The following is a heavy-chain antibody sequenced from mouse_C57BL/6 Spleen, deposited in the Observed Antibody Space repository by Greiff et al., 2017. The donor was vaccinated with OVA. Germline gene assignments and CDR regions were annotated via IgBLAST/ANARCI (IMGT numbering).Heavy chain of an antibody. CDR3: GREDYGWYLDA. J-gene: IGHJ1*03. CDR1: GYTFTSYW. D-gene: IGHD2-4*01. CDR2: INPRNGGT. Sequence: VQLQQPGTELVKPGASVKLSCKASGYTFTSYWMHWVKQRPGQGLEWIGNINPRNGGTNYNEKFKCKATLTVDKSSSTAYMQLSSLTSEDSAVYYYGREDYGWYLDAWGRGTRVTVAS. V-gene: IGHV1-53*01.